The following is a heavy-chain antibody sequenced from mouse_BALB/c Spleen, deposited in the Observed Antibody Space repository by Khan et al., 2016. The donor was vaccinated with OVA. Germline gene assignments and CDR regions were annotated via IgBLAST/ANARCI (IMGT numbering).Heavy chain of an antibody. CDR2: ISYSGST. CDR1: GYSITSDYA. V-gene: IGHV3-2*02. CDR3: ARAAAGGPWFAY. Sequence: EVQLLESGPGLVKPSQSLSLTCTVTGYSITSDYAWNWIRQFPGNKLEWMGYISYSGSTSYNPSLKSRISITRDTSKNQFFLQLNSVTTEDTATYYGARAAAGGPWFAYWGQGTLVTVSA. J-gene: IGHJ3*01.